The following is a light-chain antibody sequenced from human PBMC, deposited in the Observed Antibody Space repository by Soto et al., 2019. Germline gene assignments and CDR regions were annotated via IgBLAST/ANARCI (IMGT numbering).Light chain of an antibody. CDR1: QSVSSSY. J-gene: IGKJ1*01. CDR3: QQYGSSPPWT. V-gene: IGKV3-20*01. Sequence: EIVLTQSPGTLSLSPGERATLSCRASQSVSSSYLSWYQQTPGQPPRLLIYGASSRATGIPDRFSGGGSGTDFTLTISRLEPEDVAVYYCQQYGSSPPWTFGQGTKVEIK. CDR2: GAS.